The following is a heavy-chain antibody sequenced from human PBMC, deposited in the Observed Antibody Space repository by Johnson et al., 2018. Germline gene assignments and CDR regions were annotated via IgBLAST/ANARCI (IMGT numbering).Heavy chain of an antibody. CDR2: IYYRGST. D-gene: IGHD5-18*01. V-gene: IGHV4-59*01. CDR1: GGSISSYY. Sequence: QVQLQESGPGLVKPSETLSLTCTVSGGSISSYYWSWIRQPPGKGLEWIGYIYYRGSTNYNPSLKSRVTISVDTSTNQFSLKLSSVPAADTAVYYCAKAPGYSYGQFDYWGQGTLVTVSS. CDR3: AKAPGYSYGQFDY. J-gene: IGHJ4*02.